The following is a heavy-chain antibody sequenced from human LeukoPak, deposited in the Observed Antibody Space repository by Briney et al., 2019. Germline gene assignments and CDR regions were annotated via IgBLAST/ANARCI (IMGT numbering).Heavy chain of an antibody. Sequence: SETLSLTCTVSGDSISSGGYYWSWIRQHPGKGLEWIGYIYYSGSTFYNPSLRSRVTISGDTSKNQFSLQLNSVTPEDTAVYYCARDMAGDYFDYWGQGTLVTVSS. V-gene: IGHV4-31*03. CDR1: GDSISSGGYY. D-gene: IGHD6-19*01. J-gene: IGHJ4*02. CDR3: ARDMAGDYFDY. CDR2: IYYSGST.